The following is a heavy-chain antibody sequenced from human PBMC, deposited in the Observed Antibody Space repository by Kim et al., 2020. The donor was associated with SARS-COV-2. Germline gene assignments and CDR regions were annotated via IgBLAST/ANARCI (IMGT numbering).Heavy chain of an antibody. J-gene: IGHJ6*02. CDR1: GGTFSSYA. CDR3: AREGPTYYYDSSGYNRGYYYYGMDV. V-gene: IGHV1-69*13. Sequence: SVKVSCKASGGTFSSYAISWVRQAPGQGLEWMGGIIPIFGTANYAQKFQGRVTITADESTSTAYMELSSLRSEDTAVYYCAREGPTYYYDSSGYNRGYYYYGMDVWGQGTTVTVSS. CDR2: IIPIFGTA. D-gene: IGHD3-22*01.